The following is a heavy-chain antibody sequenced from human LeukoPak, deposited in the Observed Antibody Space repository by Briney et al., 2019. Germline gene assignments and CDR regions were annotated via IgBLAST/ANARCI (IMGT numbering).Heavy chain of an antibody. CDR2: IWYDGSNK. Sequence: GRSLRLSCAASGFTFSSYGMHWVRQAPGKGLEWVAVIWYDGSNKYYADSVKGRFTISRDNSKNTLYLQMNSLRAEDTAVYYCARREELWFGELSYWGQGTLVTVSS. J-gene: IGHJ4*02. D-gene: IGHD3-10*01. CDR3: ARREELWFGELSY. V-gene: IGHV3-33*01. CDR1: GFTFSSYG.